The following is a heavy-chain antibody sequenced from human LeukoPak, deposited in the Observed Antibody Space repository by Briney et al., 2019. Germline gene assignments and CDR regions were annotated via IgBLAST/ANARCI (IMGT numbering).Heavy chain of an antibody. CDR1: GFTFSSYG. V-gene: IGHV3-7*01. J-gene: IGHJ4*02. CDR2: IKQDGSEK. D-gene: IGHD5-24*01. Sequence: GGSLRLSCAASGFTFSSYGMHWVRQAPGKGLEWVANIKQDGSEKYYVDSVRGRFTISRDNAKNSLYLQMNSLRAEDTAVYYCARDPQMATYDYWGQGTLVTVSS. CDR3: ARDPQMATYDY.